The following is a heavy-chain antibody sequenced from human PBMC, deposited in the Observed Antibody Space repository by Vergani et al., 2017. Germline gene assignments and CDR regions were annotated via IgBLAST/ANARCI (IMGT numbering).Heavy chain of an antibody. D-gene: IGHD5-24*01. CDR2: ISYDGSNK. CDR1: GFTFSSYA. Sequence: QVQLVESGGGVVQPGRSLRLSCAASGFTFSSYAMHWVRQAPGKGLEWVAVISYDGSNKYYADSVKGRFTISRDNSKNTLYLQMNSLRAEDTAVYYCAREGEMATIALSAAFDIWGQGTMVTVSS. CDR3: AREGEMATIALSAAFDI. V-gene: IGHV3-30-3*01. J-gene: IGHJ3*02.